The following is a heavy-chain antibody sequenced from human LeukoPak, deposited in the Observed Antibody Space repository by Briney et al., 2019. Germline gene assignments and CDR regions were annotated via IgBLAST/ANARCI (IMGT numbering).Heavy chain of an antibody. J-gene: IGHJ6*03. V-gene: IGHV3-74*01. Sequence: GGSLRLSCAASGFTFSSYWMHWVRQAPRKGLVWVSHINTDASSTSYADSVKGRFTISRDNAKNTLYLQMNSLTAEDTAVYYCAKGYYMEVWGKGTTVTVSS. CDR1: GFTFSSYW. CDR3: AKGYYMEV. CDR2: INTDASST.